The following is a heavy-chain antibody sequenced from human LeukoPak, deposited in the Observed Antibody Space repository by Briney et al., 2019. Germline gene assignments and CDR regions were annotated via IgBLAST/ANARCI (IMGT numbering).Heavy chain of an antibody. CDR2: ISSSSSYI. V-gene: IGHV3-21*01. CDR1: GFTFSSYS. CDR3: ARAAPIAAAGAFDY. D-gene: IGHD6-13*01. J-gene: IGHJ4*02. Sequence: GGSLRLSCAASGFTFSSYSMNWVRQAPGKGLEWVSSISSSSSYIYYADSVKGRFTISRDNSKNTLYLQMNSLRAEDTAVYYCARAAPIAAAGAFDYWGQGTLVTVSS.